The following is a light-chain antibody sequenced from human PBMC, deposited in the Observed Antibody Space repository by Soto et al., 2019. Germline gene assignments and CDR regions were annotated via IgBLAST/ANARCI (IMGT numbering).Light chain of an antibody. J-gene: IGLJ3*02. CDR2: RNN. Sequence: QSVLTQPPSASGTPGQRVTISCSGSISNIGSNYVYWYQQLPGTAPKLLIYRNNQRPSGVPDRFSGSKFGTSASLAISGLRSKDEADYYCAAWDDSLSGHWVFGGGTKLTVL. CDR3: AAWDDSLSGHWV. V-gene: IGLV1-47*01. CDR1: ISNIGSNY.